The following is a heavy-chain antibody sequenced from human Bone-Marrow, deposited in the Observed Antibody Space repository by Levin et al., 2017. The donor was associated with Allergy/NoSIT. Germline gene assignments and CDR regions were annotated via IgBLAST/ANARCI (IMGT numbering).Heavy chain of an antibody. Sequence: GESLKISCAASGFSLSDYYMSWIRQAPGKGLEWISYIRSSGSDIFYADSVKGRFTISRDNAKNSLYLQMNSLRVEDTAVYYCARAAHGTCLDRWGQGTLVTVSS. CDR3: ARAAHGTCLDR. CDR1: GFSLSDYY. J-gene: IGHJ5*02. CDR2: IRSSGSDI. D-gene: IGHD6-13*01. V-gene: IGHV3-11*01.